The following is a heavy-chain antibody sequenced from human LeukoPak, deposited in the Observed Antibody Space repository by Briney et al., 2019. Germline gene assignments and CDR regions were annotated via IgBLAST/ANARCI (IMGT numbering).Heavy chain of an antibody. J-gene: IGHJ4*02. Sequence: ASVKVSCKASGYTFTGYYIHWVRQVPGQGLEWMAFINPDSGDSYSAPKFQGRVTMTRDTSISTASMEVSWLTSDDTAVYYCATGVATAFTYWGQGTLVIVSS. CDR3: ATGVATAFTY. D-gene: IGHD5-12*01. CDR2: INPDSGDS. V-gene: IGHV1-2*02. CDR1: GYTFTGYY.